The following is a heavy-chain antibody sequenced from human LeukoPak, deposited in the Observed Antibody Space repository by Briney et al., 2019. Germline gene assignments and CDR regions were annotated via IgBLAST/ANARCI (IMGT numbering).Heavy chain of an antibody. Sequence: SVKVSCKASGFTFTSSAVQWVRQARGQRLEWIGWIVVGSGNTNYAQKFQERVTITRDMSTSIAYMELSSLRSEDTAVYYCARAPMTTVVTFDYWGQGTLVTVSS. V-gene: IGHV1-58*01. CDR2: IVVGSGNT. J-gene: IGHJ4*02. CDR1: GFTFTSSA. CDR3: ARAPMTTVVTFDY. D-gene: IGHD4-23*01.